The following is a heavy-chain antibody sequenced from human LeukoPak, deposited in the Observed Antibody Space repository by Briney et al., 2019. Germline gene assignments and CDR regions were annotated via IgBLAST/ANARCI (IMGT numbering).Heavy chain of an antibody. CDR1: GGSISSYY. CDR3: ARLNSVWFGRELNY. CDR2: IYTSGST. Sequence: SETLSLTCTVSGGSISSYYWSWIRQPAGKGLEWIGRIYTSGSTNYNPSLKSRVTMSVDTSKNQFSLKLSSVTAADTAVYYCARLNSVWFGRELNYWGQGTLVTVSS. J-gene: IGHJ4*02. V-gene: IGHV4-4*07. D-gene: IGHD3-10*01.